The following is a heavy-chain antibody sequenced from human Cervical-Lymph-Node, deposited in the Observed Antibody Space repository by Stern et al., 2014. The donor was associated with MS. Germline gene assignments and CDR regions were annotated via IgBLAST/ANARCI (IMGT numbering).Heavy chain of an antibody. D-gene: IGHD2-8*02. V-gene: IGHV3-30*04. J-gene: IGHJ5*02. CDR3: ARLYCTGLDCYVDP. CDR1: GFMISTYA. Sequence: VQLVESGGGVVQPGRSLRLSCAASGFMISTYAMHWVRQAPGRGLEWVAVISYDGSNEYYADSVRGRFTISRDTSKNTVYLQMNRLRNDDTALYYCARLYCTGLDCYVDPWGQGTLVNVSS. CDR2: ISYDGSNE.